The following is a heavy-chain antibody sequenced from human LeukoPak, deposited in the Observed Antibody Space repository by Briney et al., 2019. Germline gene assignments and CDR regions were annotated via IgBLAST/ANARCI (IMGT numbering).Heavy chain of an antibody. J-gene: IGHJ4*02. CDR2: ISTYNGNT. V-gene: IGHV1-18*01. Sequence: ASVKVSCKASGYTFTTYGLSWVRQAPGQGLEWMGWISTYNGNTNYAQKFQGRVTMTTDTSTSTAYMELRSLRSDDTAVCYCARDPTEDFWSGFYSYFDFWGQGTLVTVSS. CDR3: ARDPTEDFWSGFYSYFDF. CDR1: GYTFTTYG. D-gene: IGHD3-3*01.